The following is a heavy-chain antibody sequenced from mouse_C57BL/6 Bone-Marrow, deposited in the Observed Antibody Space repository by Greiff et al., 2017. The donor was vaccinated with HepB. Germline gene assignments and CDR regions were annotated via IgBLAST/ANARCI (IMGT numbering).Heavy chain of an antibody. CDR3: ARRYYGSSYHYFDY. V-gene: IGHV5-12*01. CDR2: ISNGGGST. J-gene: IGHJ2*01. Sequence: EVMLVESGGGLVQPGGSLKLSCAASGFTFSDYYMYWVRQTPEKRLEWVAYISNGGGSTYYPDTVKGRFTISRDNAKNTLYLQMSRLKSEDTAMYYCARRYYGSSYHYFDYWGQGTTLTVSS. CDR1: GFTFSDYY. D-gene: IGHD1-1*01.